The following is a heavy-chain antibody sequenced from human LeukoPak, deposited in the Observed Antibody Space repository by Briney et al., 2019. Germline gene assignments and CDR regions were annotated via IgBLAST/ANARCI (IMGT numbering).Heavy chain of an antibody. V-gene: IGHV4-34*01. CDR3: ARSPRGSRRTLDY. D-gene: IGHD2-15*01. J-gene: IGHJ4*02. CDR1: GGSISSYY. Sequence: SETLSLTCTVSGGSISSYYWSWIRQPPGKGLEWIGEINHSGSTNYNPSLKSRVTISVDTSKNQFSLKLSSVTAADTAVYYCARSPRGSRRTLDYWGQGTLVTVSS. CDR2: INHSGST.